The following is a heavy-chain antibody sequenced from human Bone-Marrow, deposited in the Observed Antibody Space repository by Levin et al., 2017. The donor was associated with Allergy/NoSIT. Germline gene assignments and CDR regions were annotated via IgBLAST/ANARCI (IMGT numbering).Heavy chain of an antibody. J-gene: IGHJ2*01. CDR1: GFTFSNYW. V-gene: IGHV3-74*01. Sequence: PTGGSLRLSCAASGFTFSNYWMHWVRQAPGKGLVWVSRIYGDGSRTYYADSVKDRFTISRDNAKDTLFLQMSSLRAEDTAVYFCARVDCAGDCHSRDWYFDLWGRGTLVTVSS. D-gene: IGHD2-21*02. CDR3: ARVDCAGDCHSRDWYFDL. CDR2: IYGDGSRT.